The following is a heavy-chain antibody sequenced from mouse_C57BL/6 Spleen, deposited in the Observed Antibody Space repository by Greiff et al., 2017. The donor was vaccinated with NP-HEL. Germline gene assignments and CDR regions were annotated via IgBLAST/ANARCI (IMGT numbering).Heavy chain of an antibody. D-gene: IGHD2-12*01. CDR1: GYTFTSYW. Sequence: QVQLQQPGAELVKPGASVKLSCKASGYTFTSYWMQWVKQRPGQGLAWIGEIDPSDSYTNYNQKFKGKATLTVDTSSSTAYMQLSSLTSEDSAGYYCAFYSFYAMDYWGQGTSVTVSS. CDR3: AFYSFYAMDY. CDR2: IDPSDSYT. V-gene: IGHV1-50*01. J-gene: IGHJ4*01.